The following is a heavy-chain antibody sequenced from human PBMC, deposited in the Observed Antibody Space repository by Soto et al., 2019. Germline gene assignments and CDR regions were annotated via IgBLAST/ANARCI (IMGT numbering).Heavy chain of an antibody. CDR1: EFTFISYI. Sequence: AGVSLRLSCAAAEFTFISYIMNCVRQAPGKGLEWVSSISSSSSNIYYADSVKGRFTISRDNAKKSLYLQMNSLRAEDTAVYYCARGRGSGWYFDYWGQGTLVTVSS. D-gene: IGHD6-19*01. J-gene: IGHJ4*02. CDR2: ISSSSSNI. CDR3: ARGRGSGWYFDY. V-gene: IGHV3-21*01.